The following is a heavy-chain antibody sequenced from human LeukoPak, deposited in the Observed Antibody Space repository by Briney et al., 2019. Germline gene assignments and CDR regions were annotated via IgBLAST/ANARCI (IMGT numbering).Heavy chain of an antibody. V-gene: IGHV3-48*03. J-gene: IGHJ4*02. D-gene: IGHD3-9*01. CDR3: ARGLTYHDILTGFHDRLDYFDY. CDR1: GFTFSNYE. CDR2: ITGSGSTI. Sequence: GGSLRLSCAASGFTFSNYEMNWVRQAPGKGLDWVSYITGSGSTIYYADSVRGRFTIPRDNAKKSLYLQMNSLRAEDTAVYYCARGLTYHDILTGFHDRLDYFDYWGQGTLVTVSS.